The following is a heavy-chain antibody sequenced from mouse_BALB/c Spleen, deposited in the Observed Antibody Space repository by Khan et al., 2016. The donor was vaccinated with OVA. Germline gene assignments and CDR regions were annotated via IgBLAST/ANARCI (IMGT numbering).Heavy chain of an antibody. J-gene: IGHJ3*01. CDR3: AGGRTY. D-gene: IGHD3-3*01. CDR1: GYSITSDYA. V-gene: IGHV3-2*02. CDR2: ITYSGST. Sequence: EVKLLASGPGLVKPSQSLSLTCTVTGYSITSDYAWNWIRQFPGNKLEWMGYITYSGSTSYTPSLKSRISITRDTSKNQFFLQLNSVTTEDTATYYCAGGRTYWGQGTLFTVSA.